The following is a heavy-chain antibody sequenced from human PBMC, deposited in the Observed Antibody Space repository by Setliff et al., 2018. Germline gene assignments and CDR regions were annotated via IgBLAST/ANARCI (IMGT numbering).Heavy chain of an antibody. J-gene: IGHJ2*01. CDR3: ARSRTTAVKGGVFAV. CDR2: IYYSGST. D-gene: IGHD1-7*01. CDR1: GASISSDAYY. V-gene: IGHV4-31*03. Sequence: SETLSLTCIVSGASISSDAYYWSWIRQHPGKGLEWIGYIYYSGSTYYNPYLKSRVTISLDTPKNQFSLELSSVTAADTAVYYCARSRTTAVKGGVFAVWGRGTLVTVSS.